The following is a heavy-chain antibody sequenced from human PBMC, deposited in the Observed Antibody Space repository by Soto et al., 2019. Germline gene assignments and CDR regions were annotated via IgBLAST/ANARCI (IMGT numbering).Heavy chain of an antibody. CDR1: GGTFSNSA. V-gene: IGHV1-69*01. Sequence: QVQLVQSGAEVKKPGSSVKVSCKASGGTFSNSAISWVRQAPGQGLEWMGVIIPIFGPTNYAQKFQGRVTITADESTSTAYMELRSLRSEDTAVYYCARDTRGNSMIRGVVIYHYYGMAVWGQGTTVTVSS. D-gene: IGHD3-10*01. CDR2: IIPIFGPT. CDR3: ARDTRGNSMIRGVVIYHYYGMAV. J-gene: IGHJ6*02.